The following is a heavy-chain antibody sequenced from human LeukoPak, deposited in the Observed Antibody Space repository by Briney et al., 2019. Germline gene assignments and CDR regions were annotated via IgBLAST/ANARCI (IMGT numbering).Heavy chain of an antibody. CDR3: ARGSSSIAARPLYYYYGMDV. D-gene: IGHD6-6*01. CDR1: GGSFSGYY. Sequence: SETLSLTCAVYGGSFSGYYWSGIRQLPGKGLEWIGEINHSGSTNYNPSLKSRVTISVDTSKNQFSLKLSSVTAADTAVYYCARGSSSIAARPLYYYYGMDVWGQGTTVTVSS. V-gene: IGHV4-34*01. J-gene: IGHJ6*02. CDR2: INHSGST.